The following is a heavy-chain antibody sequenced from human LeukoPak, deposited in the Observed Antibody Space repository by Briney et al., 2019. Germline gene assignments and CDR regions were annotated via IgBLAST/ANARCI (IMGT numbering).Heavy chain of an antibody. CDR2: INWNGGST. Sequence: GGSLRLSCVASGFTFDDYGMSWVRQAPGKGLEWVSGINWNGGSTAYADSVKGRFTISRDNAKNSLYLQMNSLRVEDTALYYCATSFPQNSFMDVWGKGTTVTVSS. J-gene: IGHJ6*03. CDR3: ATSFPQNSFMDV. D-gene: IGHD3-16*01. V-gene: IGHV3-20*04. CDR1: GFTFDDYG.